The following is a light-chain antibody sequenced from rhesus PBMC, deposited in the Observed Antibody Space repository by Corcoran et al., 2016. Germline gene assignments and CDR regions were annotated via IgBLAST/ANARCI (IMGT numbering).Light chain of an antibody. Sequence: DIQMTQSPSSLSASVGDTVTITCRASQGISSYLNWFQQKPGKAPKLLIYDASSLERGVPSRFSGSGSGTDFTLTISSLQPEDFAAYYCLQHHSYPLTFGGGTKVEIK. V-gene: IGKV1-28*03. J-gene: IGKJ4*01. CDR3: LQHHSYPLT. CDR1: QGISSY. CDR2: DAS.